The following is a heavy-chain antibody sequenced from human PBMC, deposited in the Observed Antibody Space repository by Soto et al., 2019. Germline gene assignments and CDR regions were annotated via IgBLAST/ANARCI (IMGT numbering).Heavy chain of an antibody. CDR3: ARGPKGYSRTWYVD. CDR2: INHSGGT. Sequence: QVQLQQWGAGLLKPSETLSLTCAVYGGSFSGYCWSWIRQPPGKGLEWSGEINHSGGTNYNPSLKSRDTIPVDPSKNQFSLKLSSVTAADTAVYYCARGPKGYSRTWYVDWGQGTLVTVSS. D-gene: IGHD6-13*01. V-gene: IGHV4-34*01. J-gene: IGHJ4*02. CDR1: GGSFSGYC.